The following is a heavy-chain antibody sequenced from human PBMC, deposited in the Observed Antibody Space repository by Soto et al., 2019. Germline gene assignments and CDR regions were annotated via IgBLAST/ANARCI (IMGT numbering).Heavy chain of an antibody. J-gene: IGHJ2*01. CDR2: IIPILGIA. D-gene: IGHD2-2*01. Sequence: QVQLVQSGAEVKKPGSSVKVSCKASGGTFSSYTISWVRQAPGQGLEWMGRIIPILGIANYAQKFQGRGTITADKSTSTAYMELSSLRSEDTAVYYCARDFNRYCSSTSCRSSWYFDLWGRGTLVTVSS. CDR3: ARDFNRYCSSTSCRSSWYFDL. V-gene: IGHV1-69*08. CDR1: GGTFSSYT.